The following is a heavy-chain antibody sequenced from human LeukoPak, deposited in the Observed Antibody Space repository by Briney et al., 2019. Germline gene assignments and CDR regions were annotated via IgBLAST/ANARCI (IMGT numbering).Heavy chain of an antibody. Sequence: ASVTVTFIASGGTFRSFTINWVRQAPGQGLEWMGGIIPMFGATNYAQKFQGRVTITADESTSTAYMELSSLRSEDTAVYFCARGPGGSPAPYGFDYWGQGTLVTVSS. J-gene: IGHJ4*02. CDR1: GGTFRSFT. V-gene: IGHV1-69*19. CDR2: IIPMFGAT. CDR3: ARGPGGSPAPYGFDY. D-gene: IGHD1-26*01.